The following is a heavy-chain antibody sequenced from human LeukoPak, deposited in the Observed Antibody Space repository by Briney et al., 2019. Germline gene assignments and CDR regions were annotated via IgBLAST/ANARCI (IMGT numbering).Heavy chain of an antibody. V-gene: IGHV4-30-2*01. CDR1: GGSISSGGYY. Sequence: SETLSLTCTVSGGSISSGGYYWSWIRQPPGKGLEWIGYIYHSGSTYYNPSLKSRVTISVDRSKNQFSLKLSSVTAADTAVYYCAREWGYGGNLDLWYFDLWGRGTLVTVSS. CDR2: IYHSGST. D-gene: IGHD4-23*01. CDR3: AREWGYGGNLDLWYFDL. J-gene: IGHJ2*01.